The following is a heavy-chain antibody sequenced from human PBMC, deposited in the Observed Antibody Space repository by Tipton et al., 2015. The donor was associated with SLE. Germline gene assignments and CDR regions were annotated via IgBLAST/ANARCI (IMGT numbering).Heavy chain of an antibody. Sequence: SLRLSCAASGFTFSNYAMGWVRQAPGKGLEWVSVFYIGGSAYYADSVKGRFTISRDNSKNTLYLQMNSLRPEDTAVYYCARGARWFDDFWTGYPLGNWFDPWGQGTLVTVSS. V-gene: IGHV3-23*03. CDR3: ARGARWFDDFWTGYPLGNWFDP. CDR2: FYIGGSA. CDR1: GFTFSNYA. D-gene: IGHD3/OR15-3a*01. J-gene: IGHJ5*02.